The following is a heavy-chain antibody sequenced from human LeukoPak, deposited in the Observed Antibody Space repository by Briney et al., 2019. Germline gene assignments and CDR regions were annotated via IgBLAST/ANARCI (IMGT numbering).Heavy chain of an antibody. Sequence: ASVKVSCKASGYTFTSYGISWVRQAPGQGLEWIGWISAYNGNTNYAQKLQGRVTMTTDTSTSTAYMELRGLRSDDTAVYYCARAYYGDYPDDAFDIWGQGTMVTVSS. CDR2: ISAYNGNT. J-gene: IGHJ3*02. V-gene: IGHV1-18*01. CDR3: ARAYYGDYPDDAFDI. CDR1: GYTFTSYG. D-gene: IGHD4-17*01.